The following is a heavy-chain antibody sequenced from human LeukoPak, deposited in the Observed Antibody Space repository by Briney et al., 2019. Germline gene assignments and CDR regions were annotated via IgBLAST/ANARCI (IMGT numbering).Heavy chain of an antibody. CDR1: GFAFSDHY. CDR2: ISNSADTI. V-gene: IGHV3-11*01. D-gene: IGHD5-18*01. Sequence: GGSLRFSCAASGFAFSDHYMSWIRQAPGKGLEWVSYISNSADTIYYADSVKGRFTISRDNAKRSVFLHMSSLRAEDTAVYYCASGYTYGYVQSFDYWGQGTLVTVSS. J-gene: IGHJ4*02. CDR3: ASGYTYGYVQSFDY.